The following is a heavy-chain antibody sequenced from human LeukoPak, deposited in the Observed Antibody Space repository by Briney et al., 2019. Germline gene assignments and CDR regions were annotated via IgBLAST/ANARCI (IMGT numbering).Heavy chain of an antibody. CDR3: ARETPRRGETRDGYR. CDR1: GFTLSNHW. D-gene: IGHD5-24*01. CDR2: IKQDGIEK. Sequence: PGGSLRLSCAASGFTLSNHWMIWVRQAPGKGLECVANIKQDGIEKYYLDSVKGRFTISRDNAKNSVYLQMNSLRVEDTAVYYCARETPRRGETRDGYRWGQGTVVTVSS. V-gene: IGHV3-7*01. J-gene: IGHJ4*02.